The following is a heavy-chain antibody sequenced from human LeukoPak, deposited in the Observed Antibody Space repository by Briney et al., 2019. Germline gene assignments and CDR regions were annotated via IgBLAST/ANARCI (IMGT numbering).Heavy chain of an antibody. J-gene: IGHJ4*02. CDR2: ISGSGGST. CDR3: AKVACTNGVCYRIEAGDYFDY. Sequence: PGGSLRLSCAASGFTFGSYAMSWVRQAPGKGLEWVSAISGSGGSTYYADSVKGRFTISRDNSKNTLYLQMNSLRAEDTAVYYCAKVACTNGVCYRIEAGDYFDYWGQGTLVTVSS. V-gene: IGHV3-23*01. D-gene: IGHD2-8*01. CDR1: GFTFGSYA.